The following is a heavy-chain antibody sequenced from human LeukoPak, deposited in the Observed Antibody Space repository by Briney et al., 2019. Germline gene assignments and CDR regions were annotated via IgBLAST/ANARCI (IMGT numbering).Heavy chain of an antibody. J-gene: IGHJ4*02. V-gene: IGHV3-33*01. D-gene: IGHD4-17*01. CDR3: ARDSDYGDLGGY. CDR2: IWYDGSNK. Sequence: GGSLRLSCAASGFTFSSYGMHWVRQAPGKGLEGGAVIWYDGSNKYYADSVKGRFTISRDNSKNTLYLQMNSLRAEDTAVYYCARDSDYGDLGGYWGQGTLVTVSS. CDR1: GFTFSSYG.